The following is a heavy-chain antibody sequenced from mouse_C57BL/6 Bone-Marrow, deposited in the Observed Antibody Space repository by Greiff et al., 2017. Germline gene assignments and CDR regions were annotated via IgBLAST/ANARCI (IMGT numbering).Heavy chain of an antibody. J-gene: IGHJ2*01. Sequence: VQLKESGPVLVKPGASVKMSCKASGYTFTDYCMNWVKQSHGKSLEWIGVINPYNGGTSYNQKFKGKATLTVDKSSSTAYMELNSLTSEDSAVYYCASRYYGSIFDYWGQGTTLTVSS. CDR3: ASRYYGSIFDY. D-gene: IGHD1-1*01. CDR1: GYTFTDYC. CDR2: INPYNGGT. V-gene: IGHV1-19*01.